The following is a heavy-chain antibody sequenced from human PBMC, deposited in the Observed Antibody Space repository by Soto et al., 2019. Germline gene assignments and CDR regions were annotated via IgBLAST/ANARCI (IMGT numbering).Heavy chain of an antibody. CDR2: INNNGANT. J-gene: IGHJ6*02. CDR1: GFTFSSSA. Sequence: EVQLLESGGGLGQPGGSLRLSCAASGFTFSSSAMSWVRQAPGKGLEWVSGINNNGANTYYADSVKGRFTISRDNSKNTLYLPMNSLRAEDTAVYYCAKIPITIRLGMDVWGQGTTVTVSS. V-gene: IGHV3-23*01. CDR3: AKIPITIRLGMDV. D-gene: IGHD3-3*01.